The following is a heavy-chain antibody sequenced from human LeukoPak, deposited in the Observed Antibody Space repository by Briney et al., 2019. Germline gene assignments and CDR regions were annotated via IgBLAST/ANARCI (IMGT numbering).Heavy chain of an antibody. CDR3: ASQYSSSGDYYYYGMDV. CDR1: GDTFSSYA. J-gene: IGHJ6*02. Sequence: ASVKVSCKASGDTFSSYAISWVRQAPGQGLEWMGRIIPIFGIANYAQKFQGRVTITADKSTSTAYMELSSLRSEDTAVYYCASQYSSSGDYYYYGMDVWGQGTTVTVSS. D-gene: IGHD6-6*01. CDR2: IIPIFGIA. V-gene: IGHV1-69*04.